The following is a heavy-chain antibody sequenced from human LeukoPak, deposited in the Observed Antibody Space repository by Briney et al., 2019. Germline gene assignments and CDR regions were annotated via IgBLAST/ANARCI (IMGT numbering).Heavy chain of an antibody. D-gene: IGHD2-15*01. V-gene: IGHV4-61*02. CDR3: ARVSGYCSGGSCPPVGI. Sequence: SQTLSLTCTVSGGSISSGSYYWSWIRQPAGKGLEWIGRIYTSGSTNYNPSLKSRVTISVDTSKNQFSLKLSSVTAADTAVYYWARVSGYCSGGSCPPVGIWGQGTMVTVSS. CDR1: GGSISSGSYY. CDR2: IYTSGST. J-gene: IGHJ3*02.